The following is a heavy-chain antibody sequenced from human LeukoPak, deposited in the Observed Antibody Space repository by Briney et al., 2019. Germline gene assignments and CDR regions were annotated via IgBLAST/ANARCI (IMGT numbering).Heavy chain of an antibody. CDR2: ISSSGSTI. CDR1: GFTFSDYY. V-gene: IGHV3-11*01. D-gene: IGHD3-22*01. J-gene: IGHJ3*02. CDR3: ARLVVISTGDAFDI. Sequence: PGGSLRLSCAASGFTFSDYYMSWIRQAPGKGLEWVSYISSSGSTIYYADSVKGRFTISRDNAKNSLYLQMNSLRAEDTAVYYCARLVVISTGDAFDIWGQGTMVTVSS.